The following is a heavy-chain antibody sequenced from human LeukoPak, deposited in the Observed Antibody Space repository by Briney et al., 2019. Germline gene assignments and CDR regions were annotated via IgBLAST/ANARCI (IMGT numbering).Heavy chain of an antibody. CDR3: ARERGHFDY. CDR2: ISGGGGTT. V-gene: IGHV3-23*01. Sequence: GGSLRLSCAASGFTFSTYAMSWVRQAPGKGLEWVSAISGGGGTTHYADSVKGRFTISRDNAKNSLYLQMNSLRAEDTAVYYCARERGHFDYWGQGTLVTVSS. CDR1: GFTFSTYA. J-gene: IGHJ4*02.